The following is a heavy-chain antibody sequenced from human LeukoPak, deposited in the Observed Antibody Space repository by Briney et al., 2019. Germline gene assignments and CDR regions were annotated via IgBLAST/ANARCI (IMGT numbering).Heavy chain of an antibody. CDR2: INWNGGST. CDR1: GFTFGNYG. D-gene: IGHD3-16*01. J-gene: IGHJ3*02. CDR3: AKTSRGSLRPALDI. V-gene: IGHV3-20*04. Sequence: GGSLRLSCAASGFTFGNYGMSWVRQAPGKGLEWVSGINWNGGSTGYADSVEGRFTISRDNAKNSQYLQMNSLRAEDTAVYYCAKTSRGSLRPALDIWGQGTMVTVSS.